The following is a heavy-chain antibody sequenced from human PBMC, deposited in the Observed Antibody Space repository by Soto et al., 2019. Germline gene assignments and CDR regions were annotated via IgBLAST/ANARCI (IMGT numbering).Heavy chain of an antibody. CDR3: ARDPGGGYYDSSGYYEE. J-gene: IGHJ4*02. V-gene: IGHV1-46*01. D-gene: IGHD3-22*01. Sequence: QVQLVQSGAEVKKPGASVKVSCKASGYTFTSYYMHWVRQAPGQGLEWMGIINPSGGSTSYAQKFQGRVTMTRDTSTSTVYMELSSLRSEDTAVYYCARDPGGGYYDSSGYYEEWGQGTLVTVSS. CDR1: GYTFTSYY. CDR2: INPSGGST.